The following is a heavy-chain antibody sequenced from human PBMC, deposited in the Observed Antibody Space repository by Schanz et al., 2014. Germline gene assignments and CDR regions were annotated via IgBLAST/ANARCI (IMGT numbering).Heavy chain of an antibody. Sequence: QVQLVQSGAEVKKPGSSMKVSCKASGGTFSTYPINWVRQAPGQGLEWMGIINLSGGSTNNAQKFQGRLTMTRDTSTSTVYMELSSLRSEDTAVYYCARDRRRYCSTASCLHDNWFDPWGQGTLVIVSS. CDR2: INLSGGST. D-gene: IGHD2-2*01. CDR1: GGTFSTYP. CDR3: ARDRRRYCSTASCLHDNWFDP. J-gene: IGHJ5*02. V-gene: IGHV1-46*03.